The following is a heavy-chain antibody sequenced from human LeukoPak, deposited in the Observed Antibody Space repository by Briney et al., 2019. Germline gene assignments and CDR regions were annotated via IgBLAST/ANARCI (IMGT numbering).Heavy chain of an antibody. Sequence: PGGSLRLSCAASGFTVSSNYTSWVRQAPGKGLEWVSVIYSGGSTYYADSVKGRFTISRDNSKNTLYLQMNSLRAEDTAVYYCATNYYDSSGYYYWGQGTLVTVSS. CDR2: IYSGGST. D-gene: IGHD3-22*01. V-gene: IGHV3-66*01. CDR1: GFTVSSNY. CDR3: ATNYYDSSGYYY. J-gene: IGHJ4*02.